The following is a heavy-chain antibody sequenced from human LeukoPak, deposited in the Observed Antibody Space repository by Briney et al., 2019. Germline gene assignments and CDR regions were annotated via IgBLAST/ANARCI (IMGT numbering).Heavy chain of an antibody. D-gene: IGHD3-10*01. CDR2: ISYDGSNK. CDR1: GFTFSRYA. CDR3: ARVGRFMVRGVIDI. J-gene: IGHJ3*02. V-gene: IGHV3-30-3*01. Sequence: PGGSLRLSCAASGFTFSRYAMHWVRQAPGKGLEWVAVISYDGSNKYYADSVKGRFTISRDNSKNTLYLQMNSLRAEDTAVYYCARVGRFMVRGVIDIWGQGTMVTVSS.